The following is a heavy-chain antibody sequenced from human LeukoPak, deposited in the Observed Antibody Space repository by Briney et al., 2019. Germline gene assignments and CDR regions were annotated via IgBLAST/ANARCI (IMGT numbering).Heavy chain of an antibody. CDR1: GGPVRSYW. D-gene: IGHD1-26*01. CDR3: ARQGYTVSYYFLDY. Sequence: SETLSLTCDVSGGPVRSYWWGWVRQPAGKGLEWLGRIYSTGSTRFNPSLKSRLTLSIDTSTNQFSLKLTSVTAADTAVYFCARQGYTVSYYFLDYWSQGTLVTVSS. J-gene: IGHJ4*02. CDR2: IYSTGST. V-gene: IGHV4-4*07.